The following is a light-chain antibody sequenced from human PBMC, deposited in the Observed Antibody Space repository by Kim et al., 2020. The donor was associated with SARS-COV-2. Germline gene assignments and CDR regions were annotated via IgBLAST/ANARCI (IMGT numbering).Light chain of an antibody. Sequence: EIVMTQSPATLSVFPGERATLSCRTSQTISRDLAWYQQKPGQAPRLLICGVSTRATGIPATFTGSGSGTEFTLTISSLQSEDFALYYCQQYNDWPLTFGGGTKVDIK. J-gene: IGKJ4*01. CDR3: QQYNDWPLT. CDR1: QTISRD. CDR2: GVS. V-gene: IGKV3-15*01.